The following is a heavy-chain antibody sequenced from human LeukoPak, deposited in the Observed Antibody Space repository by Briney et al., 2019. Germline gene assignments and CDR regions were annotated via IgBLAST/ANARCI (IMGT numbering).Heavy chain of an antibody. CDR2: ISGSGGST. V-gene: IGHV3-23*01. Sequence: PGGSLRLSCAASGFTFSSYAMGWVRQAPGKGLEWVSAISGSGGSTYYADSVKGRFTISRDNSKNTLYLQMNSLRAEDTAVYYCAKGRYCSGGSCYSEYFDYWGQGTLVTVSS. D-gene: IGHD2-15*01. J-gene: IGHJ4*02. CDR1: GFTFSSYA. CDR3: AKGRYCSGGSCYSEYFDY.